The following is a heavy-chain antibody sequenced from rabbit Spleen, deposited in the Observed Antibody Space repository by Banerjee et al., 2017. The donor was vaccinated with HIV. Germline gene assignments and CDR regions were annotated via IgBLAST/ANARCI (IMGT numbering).Heavy chain of an antibody. CDR2: IYAGSSGST. V-gene: IGHV1S45*01. D-gene: IGHD2-1*01. Sequence: QEQLVESGGGLVKPEGSLTLTCTASGFSFSSGYYMCWVRQAPGKGLEWIACIYAGSSGSTYYASWAKGRFTISKTSSTTMTLQMTSLTAADTATYFCARGFYTYDDYVNFYGAYFNLWGPGTLVTVS. J-gene: IGHJ4*01. CDR1: GFSFSSGYY. CDR3: ARGFYTYDDYVNFYGAYFNL.